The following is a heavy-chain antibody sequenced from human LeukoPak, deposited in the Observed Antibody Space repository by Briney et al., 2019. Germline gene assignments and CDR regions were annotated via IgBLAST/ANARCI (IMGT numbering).Heavy chain of an antibody. V-gene: IGHV4-30-2*01. CDR3: ARDGSWGID. D-gene: IGHD7-27*01. Sequence: SETLSLTCTVSGRSISSGGYYWSWIRQPPGKGLEWIGYIYHSGSTYYNPSLKSRVTISVDRSKNQFSLKLSSVTAADTAVYYCARDGSWGIDWGQGTLVAVSS. CDR1: GRSISSGGYY. J-gene: IGHJ4*02. CDR2: IYHSGST.